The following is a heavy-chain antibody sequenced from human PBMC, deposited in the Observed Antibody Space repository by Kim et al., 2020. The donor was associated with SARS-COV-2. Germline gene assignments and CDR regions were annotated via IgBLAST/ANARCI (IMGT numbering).Heavy chain of an antibody. CDR3: ARVAEKSSSWYYFVY. J-gene: IGHJ4*02. V-gene: IGHV3-21*01. D-gene: IGHD6-13*01. Sequence: SVTGRVTISRENAKNSLYLQKNSLRAEDTAVYYCARVAEKSSSWYYFVYWGQGTLITVSS.